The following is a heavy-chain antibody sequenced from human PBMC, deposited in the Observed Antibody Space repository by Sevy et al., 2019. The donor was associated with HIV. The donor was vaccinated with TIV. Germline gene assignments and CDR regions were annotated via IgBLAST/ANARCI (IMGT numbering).Heavy chain of an antibody. CDR3: TRGKGSSDY. CDR1: GFTFSTYN. CDR2: ISSSSNTI. V-gene: IGHV3-48*01. D-gene: IGHD6-6*01. J-gene: IGHJ4*02. Sequence: GGSLRLSCAASGFTFSTYNMNWVRQAPGKGLEWISYISSSSNTIDYADSVKGRFTISRDNAKNSVYLHMNSLRGEDTAVYYCTRGKGSSDYWGQGTLVTVSS.